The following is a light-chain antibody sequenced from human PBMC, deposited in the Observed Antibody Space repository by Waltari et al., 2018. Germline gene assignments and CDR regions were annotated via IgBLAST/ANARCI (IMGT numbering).Light chain of an antibody. CDR3: QQYTYWPPGT. V-gene: IGKV3-15*01. CDR1: QSVGSN. CDR2: GAS. Sequence: ETVMTQSPATLSASPVERVSISCRASQSVGSNLAWYQQRPGQAPRLLIYGASTRATGIPARFSGSGSGTEFTLTISSLQSEDFAVYYCQQYTYWPPGTFGQGTKVEIK. J-gene: IGKJ1*01.